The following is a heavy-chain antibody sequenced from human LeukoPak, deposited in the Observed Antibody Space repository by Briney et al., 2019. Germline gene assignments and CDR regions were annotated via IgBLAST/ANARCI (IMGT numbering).Heavy chain of an antibody. D-gene: IGHD1-26*01. V-gene: IGHV3-66*02. J-gene: IGHJ4*02. CDR1: GFTVSSNY. CDR3: ARAIVRATFEGYFDY. CDR2: IYSGGST. Sequence: GGSLRLSCAASGFTVSSNYMSWVRQAPGKGLEWVSVIYSGGSTYYADSVKGRFTISRDNSKNTLYLQMNSLRAEDTAVYYCARAIVRATFEGYFDYWGQGTLVTVSS.